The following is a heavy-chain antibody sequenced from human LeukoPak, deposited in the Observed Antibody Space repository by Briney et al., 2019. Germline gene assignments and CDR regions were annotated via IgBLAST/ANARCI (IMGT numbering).Heavy chain of an antibody. V-gene: IGHV3-21*01. Sequence: GGSLTHSRPASGCTFRRYIINGLGPPPAKGGAGVSSSSISSSYIYYPGSVKGQFTISRDNAKNSLNLQMNSLRAEDTAVYYCARDRRELLYYFDYWGQGALVTVSS. CDR3: ARDRRELLYYFDY. CDR2: SSISSSYI. CDR1: GCTFRRYI. D-gene: IGHD1-26*01. J-gene: IGHJ4*02.